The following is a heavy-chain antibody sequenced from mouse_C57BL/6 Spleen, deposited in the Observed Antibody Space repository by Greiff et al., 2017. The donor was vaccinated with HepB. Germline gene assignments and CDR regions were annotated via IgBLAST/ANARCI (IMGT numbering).Heavy chain of an antibody. D-gene: IGHD2-1*01. CDR3: ASTTGLLWYLDY. J-gene: IGHJ2*01. CDR2: ISYDGSN. Sequence: EVKLMESGPGLVKPSQSLSLTCSVTGYSITSGYYWNWIRKFPGNKLEWMGYISYDGSNNYNPSLKNRISITRDTSKNQFFLKLNSVTTEDTATYYCASTTGLLWYLDYWGQGTTLTVSS. V-gene: IGHV3-6*01. CDR1: GYSITSGYY.